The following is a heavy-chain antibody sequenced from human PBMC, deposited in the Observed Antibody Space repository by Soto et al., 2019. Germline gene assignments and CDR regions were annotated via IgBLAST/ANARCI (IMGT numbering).Heavy chain of an antibody. Sequence: QVQLAQSGAEVKKRGSSVKVSCRVSGGTFNNYAISWVRQAPGEGLEWMGGIIPAFGTPKYAQRFQDRVTISAVVHAATAYTELASLRSDDTAMYYCARDTREITRVRGVIPYYIYHMDVWGPGTTVAVSS. CDR2: IIPAFGTP. CDR3: ARDTREITRVRGVIPYYIYHMDV. J-gene: IGHJ6*02. CDR1: GGTFNNYA. D-gene: IGHD3-10*01. V-gene: IGHV1-69*01.